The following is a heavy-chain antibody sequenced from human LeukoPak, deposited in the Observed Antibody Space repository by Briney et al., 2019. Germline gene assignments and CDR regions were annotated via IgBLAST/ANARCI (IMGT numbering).Heavy chain of an antibody. D-gene: IGHD6-13*01. CDR1: GGSISSSSYY. J-gene: IGHJ3*02. CDR3: ARYSYSSSWYSGDAFDI. Sequence: PSETLSLTCIVSGGSISSSSYYWGWIRQPPGKGLEWIGSIYYSGSTYYNPSLKSRVTISVDTSKNQFSLKLSSVTAADTAVYYCARYSYSSSWYSGDAFDIWGQGTMVTVSS. CDR2: IYYSGST. V-gene: IGHV4-39*07.